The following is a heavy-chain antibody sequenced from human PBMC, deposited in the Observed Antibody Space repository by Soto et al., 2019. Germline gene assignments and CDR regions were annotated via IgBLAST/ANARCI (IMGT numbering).Heavy chain of an antibody. V-gene: IGHV1-46*01. CDR1: GYTFTSYY. CDR3: AREPDGGNPMLVPFDY. Sequence: GASVKVSCKASGYTFTSYYMHWVRQAPGQGLEWMGIINPSGGSTSYAQKFQGRVTMTRDTSTSTVYMELSSLRSEDTAVYYCAREPDGGNPMLVPFDYWGQGTLVPVSS. D-gene: IGHD2-15*01. J-gene: IGHJ4*02. CDR2: INPSGGST.